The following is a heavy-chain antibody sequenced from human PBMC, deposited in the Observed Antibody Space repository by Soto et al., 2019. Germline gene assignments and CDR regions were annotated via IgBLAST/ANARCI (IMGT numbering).Heavy chain of an antibody. CDR1: GYTFTSYA. J-gene: IGHJ5*02. CDR3: ARSVQIAAAGASAYNWFDP. CDR2: INAGNGNT. Sequence: VKVSCKASGYTFTSYAMHWVRQAPGQRLEWMGWINAGNGNTKYSQKFQGRVTITRDTSASTAYMELSSLRSEDTAVYYCARSVQIAAAGASAYNWFDPWGQGTLVTVSS. D-gene: IGHD6-13*01. V-gene: IGHV1-3*01.